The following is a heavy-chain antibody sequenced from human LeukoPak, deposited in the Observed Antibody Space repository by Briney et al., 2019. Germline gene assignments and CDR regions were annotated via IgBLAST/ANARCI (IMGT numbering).Heavy chain of an antibody. J-gene: IGHJ4*02. CDR1: GYSISSGYY. D-gene: IGHD4-17*01. CDR2: IYHSGST. CDR3: AVDYGNFDY. Sequence: SETLSLTCTVSGYSISSGYYWGWIRQPPGKGLEWIGSIYHSGSTYYNPSLKSRVTISVDTSKNQFSLKLSSVTAADTAVYYCAVDYGNFDYWGQGTLVTVSS. V-gene: IGHV4-38-2*02.